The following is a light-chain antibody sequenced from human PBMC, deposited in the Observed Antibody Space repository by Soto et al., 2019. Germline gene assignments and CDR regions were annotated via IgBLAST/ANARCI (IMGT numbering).Light chain of an antibody. V-gene: IGLV2-14*01. CDR3: SSYTSTSTPYV. CDR1: SSDVGGYDY. Sequence: QSVLTQPASVSGSPGQSITISCTGTSSDVGGYDYVSWYRQHPGKAPKLVIYEVSNRPSGVSNRFSGSKSGNTASLTISGLXAEDEADYYCSSYTSTSTPYVFGTGTKVTVL. CDR2: EVS. J-gene: IGLJ1*01.